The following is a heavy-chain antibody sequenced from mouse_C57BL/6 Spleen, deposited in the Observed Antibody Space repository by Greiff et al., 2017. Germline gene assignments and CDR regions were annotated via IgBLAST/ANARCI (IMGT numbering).Heavy chain of an antibody. Sequence: QVQLQQPGAELVRPGSSVKLSCKASGYTFTSYWMDWVQQRPGQGLEWIGNIYPSDSATHYTQKFKDKATLTVDKATSTAYMQLSSLTSEDSAVYYCARRDYDYDWFAYWGQGTLVTVSA. V-gene: IGHV1-61*01. CDR3: ARRDYDYDWFAY. CDR2: IYPSDSAT. CDR1: GYTFTSYW. D-gene: IGHD2-4*01. J-gene: IGHJ3*01.